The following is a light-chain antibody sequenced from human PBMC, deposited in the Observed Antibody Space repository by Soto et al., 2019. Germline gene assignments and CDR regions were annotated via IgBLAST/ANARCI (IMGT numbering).Light chain of an antibody. CDR1: SSDVGGYNY. CDR3: SSYAGSNNFV. Sequence: QSVLTQPPSASGSPGQSVTISCSGTSSDVGGYNYVSWHQQHPGKAPKLMIYEVSKRPSGVPDRFSGSKSGNTASLIVSGLQAEDEADYYSSSYAGSNNFVLGTG. CDR2: EVS. V-gene: IGLV2-8*01. J-gene: IGLJ1*01.